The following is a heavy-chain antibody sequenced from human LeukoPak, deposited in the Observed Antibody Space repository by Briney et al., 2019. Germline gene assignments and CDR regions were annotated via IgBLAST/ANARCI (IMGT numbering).Heavy chain of an antibody. CDR3: TTGLVRGVSLGY. D-gene: IGHD3-10*01. Sequence: GGSLRLSCVASGFTFSNAWMSWVRQAPGKGLEWVGGIKSKTDGGTTDYAAPVKGRFSISRDDSKNTLYLQMNSLKTEDTAVYYCTTGLVRGVSLGYWGQGTLVTVSS. V-gene: IGHV3-15*01. CDR1: GFTFSNAW. CDR2: IKSKTDGGTT. J-gene: IGHJ4*02.